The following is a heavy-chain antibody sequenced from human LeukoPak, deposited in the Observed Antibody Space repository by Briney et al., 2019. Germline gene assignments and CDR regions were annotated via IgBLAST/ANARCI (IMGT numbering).Heavy chain of an antibody. Sequence: GGSLRLSCAASGFTFSSYEMNWVRQAPGKGLEWVSYISSSGSTKYYADSVKGRFTISRDNAKNSLYLQMKSLRAEDTAVYYCAKDLGYSSSWKPYYFDYWGQGTLVTVSS. CDR3: AKDLGYSSSWKPYYFDY. D-gene: IGHD6-13*01. CDR1: GFTFSSYE. CDR2: ISSSGSTK. V-gene: IGHV3-48*03. J-gene: IGHJ4*02.